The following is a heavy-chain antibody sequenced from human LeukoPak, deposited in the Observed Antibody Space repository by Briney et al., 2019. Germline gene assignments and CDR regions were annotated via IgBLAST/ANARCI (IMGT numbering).Heavy chain of an antibody. Sequence: PSQTLSLTCTVSGGSISSGGYYWSWIRQHPGKGLEWIGYIYYSGSTYYNPSLKSRVTISVDTSKNQVSLKLSSVTAADTAVYYCARVVVVTAIPGYYYYYYGMDVWGQGTTVTVSS. CDR1: GGSISSGGYY. CDR2: IYYSGST. J-gene: IGHJ6*02. V-gene: IGHV4-31*03. D-gene: IGHD2-21*02. CDR3: ARVVVVTAIPGYYYYYYGMDV.